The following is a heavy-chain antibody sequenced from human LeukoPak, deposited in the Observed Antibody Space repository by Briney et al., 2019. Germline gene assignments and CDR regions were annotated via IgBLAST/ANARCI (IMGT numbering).Heavy chain of an antibody. D-gene: IGHD6-19*01. J-gene: IGHJ4*02. Sequence: SETLSLTCTVSGGPISSYYWGWIRQPPGKGLEWIGRIYTSGSTNYNPSLKSRVTISVDTSKNQFSLKLSSVTAADTAVYYCARGYSSGWYMGRYYFDYWGQGTLVTVSS. CDR1: GGPISSYY. V-gene: IGHV4-4*08. CDR3: ARGYSSGWYMGRYYFDY. CDR2: IYTSGST.